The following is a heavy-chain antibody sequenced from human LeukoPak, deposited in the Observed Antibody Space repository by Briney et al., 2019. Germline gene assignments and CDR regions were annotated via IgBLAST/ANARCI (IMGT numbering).Heavy chain of an antibody. Sequence: PGGSLRLSCAASGFTFDDYGMSWVRQAPGKGLEWVSGINWNGGSTGYADSVKGRFTISRDNAQNSLYLQMNSLRAEDTALYYCARGYRSGEYFDYWGQGTLVTVSS. V-gene: IGHV3-20*04. D-gene: IGHD3-16*01. CDR3: ARGYRSGEYFDY. J-gene: IGHJ4*02. CDR2: INWNGGST. CDR1: GFTFDDYG.